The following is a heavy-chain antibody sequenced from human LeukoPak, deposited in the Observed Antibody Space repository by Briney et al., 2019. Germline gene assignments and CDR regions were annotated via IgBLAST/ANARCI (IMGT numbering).Heavy chain of an antibody. CDR2: ISSSGSTI. CDR3: AKDKTGYTDFDY. Sequence: GGSLRLSCAASGFTFSDYYMSWIRQAPGKGLEWVSYISSSGSTIYYADSVKGRFTISRDNSKNTLYLQMNSLRAEDTAVYYCAKDKTGYTDFDYWGQGTLVTVSS. D-gene: IGHD5-18*01. V-gene: IGHV3-11*01. J-gene: IGHJ4*02. CDR1: GFTFSDYY.